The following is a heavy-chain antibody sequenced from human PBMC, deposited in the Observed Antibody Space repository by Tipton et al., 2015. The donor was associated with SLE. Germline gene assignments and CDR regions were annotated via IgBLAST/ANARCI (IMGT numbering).Heavy chain of an antibody. Sequence: GSLRLSCAASGFTFSDYYMSWIRQAPGKGLDWISYISSSGTTIYYADSVKGRFTISRDNAKNSLYLQMNSLRAEDTAVYYCARAAGTGTRFDPWGQGTLVTVSS. J-gene: IGHJ5*02. CDR1: GFTFSDYY. D-gene: IGHD1-7*01. CDR2: ISSSGTTI. V-gene: IGHV3-11*04. CDR3: ARAAGTGTRFDP.